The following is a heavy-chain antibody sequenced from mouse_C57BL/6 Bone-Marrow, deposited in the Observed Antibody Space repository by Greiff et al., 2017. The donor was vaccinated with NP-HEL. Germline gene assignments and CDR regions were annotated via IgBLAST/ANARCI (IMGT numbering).Heavy chain of an antibody. CDR2: IYPGDGDT. CDR3: ARQLRLGYYAMDY. Sequence: VQLQQSGAELVKPGASVKISCKASGYAFSSYWMNWVKQRPGKGLEWIGQIYPGDGDTNYNGKFKGKATLTADKSSSTAYMQLSSLTSEDSAVYFCARQLRLGYYAMDYWGQGTSVTVSS. J-gene: IGHJ4*01. D-gene: IGHD3-2*02. CDR1: GYAFSSYW. V-gene: IGHV1-80*01.